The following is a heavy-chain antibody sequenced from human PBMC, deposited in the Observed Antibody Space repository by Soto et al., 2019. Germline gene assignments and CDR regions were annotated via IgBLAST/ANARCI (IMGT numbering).Heavy chain of an antibody. CDR2: IYYSGST. J-gene: IGHJ4*02. CDR3: ARRAGNRRGYPIDS. CDR1: GGSIRSDGSY. D-gene: IGHD5-18*01. Sequence: SETLSLTCAVSGGSIRSDGSYWTWIRQLPGGGLEWIGYIYYSGSTSYNPSLESRASISVDSSENQFPLRLTSVTAADTAVYYCARRAGNRRGYPIDSWGQGTLVTVSS. V-gene: IGHV4-31*11.